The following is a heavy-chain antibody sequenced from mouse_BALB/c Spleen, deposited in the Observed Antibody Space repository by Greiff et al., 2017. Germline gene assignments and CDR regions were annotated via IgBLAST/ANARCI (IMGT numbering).Heavy chain of an antibody. J-gene: IGHJ1*01. CDR1: GYAFTNYL. Sequence: VKLMESGAELVRPGTSVKVSCKASGYAFTNYLIEWVKQRPGQGLEWIGVINPGSGGTNYNEKFKGKATLTADKSSSTAYMQLSSLTSDDSAVDYCTRSEVPADFDVWGAGTTVTVSS. CDR3: TRSEVPADFDV. V-gene: IGHV1-54*01. CDR2: INPGSGGT.